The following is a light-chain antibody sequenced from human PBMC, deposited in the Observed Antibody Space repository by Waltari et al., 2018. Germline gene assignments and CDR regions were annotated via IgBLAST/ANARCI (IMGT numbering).Light chain of an antibody. Sequence: DVVMTQSQLSLSVTLGQPASISSRSSQLLVHSDGITYLNWFQQRPGHSPRRLIYKASRLESGVPDRFSARGSGTEFTLKISRVEAEDVGVYYCMQGTHWPMYTVGQGTKL. CDR1: QLLVHSDGITY. V-gene: IGKV2-30*02. CDR2: KAS. J-gene: IGKJ2*01. CDR3: MQGTHWPMYT.